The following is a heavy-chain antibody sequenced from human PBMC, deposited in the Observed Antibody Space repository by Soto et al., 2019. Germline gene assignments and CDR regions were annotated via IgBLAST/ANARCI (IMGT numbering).Heavy chain of an antibody. CDR3: ARVEIGSYDY. Sequence: EVQLVESGGGLVQPGGSLRLSCAASGFIFNSRYMSWVRQAPGKGLEWVANINQDGSDKKCVDSVKGRFTISRDNAKNSLFLQMNSLRSEDTAVYYCARVEIGSYDYWGQGTPVAVSS. CDR1: GFIFNSRY. D-gene: IGHD1-26*01. CDR2: INQDGSDK. J-gene: IGHJ4*02. V-gene: IGHV3-7*01.